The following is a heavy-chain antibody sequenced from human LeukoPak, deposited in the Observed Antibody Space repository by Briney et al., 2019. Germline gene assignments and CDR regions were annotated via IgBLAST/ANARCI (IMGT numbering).Heavy chain of an antibody. J-gene: IGHJ4*02. CDR1: GYTFTSYD. Sequence: ASVKVTCTASGYTFTSYDINWVRQATGQGLEWMGWMNPNSGNTGYAQKFQGRVTTTRSTSINTAYMELNSLTSEDTAVYYCARSSVGARRRIDYWGQGSLVTVSS. V-gene: IGHV1-8*01. CDR2: MNPNSGNT. D-gene: IGHD1-26*01. CDR3: ARSSVGARRRIDY.